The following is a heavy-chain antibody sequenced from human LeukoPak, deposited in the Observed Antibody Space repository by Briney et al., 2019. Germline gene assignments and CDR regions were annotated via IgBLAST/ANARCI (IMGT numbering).Heavy chain of an antibody. V-gene: IGHV3-30*03. J-gene: IGHJ4*02. CDR3: AIGRSYGDYGDYFDY. CDR2: ISFDATNK. D-gene: IGHD4-17*01. CDR1: GFTFSSYG. Sequence: GGSLRLSCAASGFTFSSYGMHWVRQAPGKGLEWVSFISFDATNKYYADSVRGRFTISRDNSKNTLFLLLNSLRVEDTAVYFCAIGRSYGDYGDYFDYWGQGTLVTVSS.